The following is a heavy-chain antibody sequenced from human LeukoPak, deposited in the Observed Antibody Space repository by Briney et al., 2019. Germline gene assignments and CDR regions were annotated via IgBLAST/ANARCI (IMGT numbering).Heavy chain of an antibody. J-gene: IGHJ4*02. Sequence: ASVKVSCKASGGTFSSYAISWVRQAPGQGLEWMGGIIPIFGTTNYAQKLQGRVTMTTDTSTSTAYMELRSLRSDDTAVYYCARENPLITTPLRYWGQGTLVTVSS. CDR1: GGTFSSYA. CDR2: IIPIFGTT. CDR3: ARENPLITTPLRY. V-gene: IGHV1-69*05. D-gene: IGHD3-22*01.